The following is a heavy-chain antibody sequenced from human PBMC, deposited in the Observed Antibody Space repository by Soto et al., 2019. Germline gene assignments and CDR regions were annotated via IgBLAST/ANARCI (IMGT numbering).Heavy chain of an antibody. CDR1: GGSISSGGYY. CDR3: ARDRYCTNGVCSYNNWFDP. D-gene: IGHD2-8*01. J-gene: IGHJ5*02. CDR2: IYYSGST. V-gene: IGHV4-31*03. Sequence: SETLSLTCTVSGGSISSGGYYWSWIRQHPGKGLEWIGYIYYSGSTYYNPSLKSRVTISVDTSKNQFSLKLSSVTAADTAVYYCARDRYCTNGVCSYNNWFDPWGQGTLVTVSS.